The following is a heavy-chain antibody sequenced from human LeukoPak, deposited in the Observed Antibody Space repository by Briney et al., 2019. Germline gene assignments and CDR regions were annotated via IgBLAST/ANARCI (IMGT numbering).Heavy chain of an antibody. Sequence: ASVNVSCKASGYTFTSYGISGVRQAPGQGLEWMGWISSYNGNTHYAQNLQGRVIMTIDTSTSTAYMELRSLSSDDTAVYYCARDLYSRRMDYYGSGSYLAYWGQGTLVTVSS. J-gene: IGHJ4*02. CDR2: ISSYNGNT. CDR3: ARDLYSRRMDYYGSGSYLAY. CDR1: GYTFTSYG. V-gene: IGHV1-18*01. D-gene: IGHD3-10*01.